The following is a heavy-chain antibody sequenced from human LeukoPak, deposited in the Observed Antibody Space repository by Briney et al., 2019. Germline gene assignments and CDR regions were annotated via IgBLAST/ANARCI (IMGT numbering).Heavy chain of an antibody. CDR1: GGSFSGYY. Sequence: SETLSPTCAVYGGSFSGYYWSWIRQPPGKGLEWIGEINHSGSTNYNPSLKSRVTISVDTSKNQFSLKLSSVTAADTAVYYCARGGAGTLYYYGMDVWGQGTTVTVSS. CDR3: ARGGAGTLYYYGMDV. J-gene: IGHJ6*02. CDR2: INHSGST. V-gene: IGHV4-34*01. D-gene: IGHD6-13*01.